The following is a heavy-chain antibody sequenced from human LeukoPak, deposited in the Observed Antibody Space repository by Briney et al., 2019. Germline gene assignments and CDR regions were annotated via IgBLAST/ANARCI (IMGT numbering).Heavy chain of an antibody. CDR1: GGSFSGYY. V-gene: IGHV4-34*01. D-gene: IGHD6-19*01. J-gene: IGHJ4*02. CDR3: ARVIAVAGTLGDY. Sequence: KPSETLSLTCAVYGGSFSGYYWSWIRQPPGKGLEWIGEINHSGSTNYNPSLKSRVTISVDTSKNQFSLKLSSVTAADTAVYYCARVIAVAGTLGDYWGWGNLITVSA. CDR2: INHSGST.